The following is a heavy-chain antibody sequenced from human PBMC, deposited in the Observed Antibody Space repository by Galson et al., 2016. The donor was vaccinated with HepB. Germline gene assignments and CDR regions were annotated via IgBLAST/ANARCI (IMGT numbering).Heavy chain of an antibody. Sequence: QSGAEVTKPGESLRISCETSGYSFTSYWITWVRQVPGKGLEWLGKTDPRDSSTNYSPSLQGHVIISSDKSISTAYLQWRSLEASDTAIYYCARHALGSSGWHFLDYWGRGTLVSVSS. J-gene: IGHJ4*02. CDR2: TDPRDSST. D-gene: IGHD6-19*01. CDR3: ARHALGSSGWHFLDY. V-gene: IGHV5-10-1*01. CDR1: GYSFTSYW.